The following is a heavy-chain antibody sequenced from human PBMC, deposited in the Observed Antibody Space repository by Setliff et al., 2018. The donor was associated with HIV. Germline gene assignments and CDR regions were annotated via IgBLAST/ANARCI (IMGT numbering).Heavy chain of an antibody. CDR2: MNPNSGDT. CDR1: GYTFTNYD. V-gene: IGHV1-8*02. D-gene: IGHD3-10*01. CDR3: ARWGRGFGY. Sequence: GASVKVSCKASGYTFTNYDINWVRQSPGQGLEWLGWMNPNSGDTLYAQNFQGRVTMTRDTSTSTVYMEMRSLTSEDTAMYYCARWGRGFGYWGQGTLVTVSS. J-gene: IGHJ4*02.